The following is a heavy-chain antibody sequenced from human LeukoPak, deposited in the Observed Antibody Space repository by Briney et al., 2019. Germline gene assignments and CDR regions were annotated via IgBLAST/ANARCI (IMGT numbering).Heavy chain of an antibody. J-gene: IGHJ4*02. Sequence: GGSLRLSCAASGFTFSDFWMSWVRQAPGKGLEWVANIRQDGNEKYYVDSVKGRFTISRDNAKNSLYLQMNSLSAEDTAVYYCVRVGVSSWYSWGQGNLVTVSS. D-gene: IGHD6-13*01. V-gene: IGHV3-7*01. CDR1: GFTFSDFW. CDR2: IRQDGNEK. CDR3: VRVGVSSWYS.